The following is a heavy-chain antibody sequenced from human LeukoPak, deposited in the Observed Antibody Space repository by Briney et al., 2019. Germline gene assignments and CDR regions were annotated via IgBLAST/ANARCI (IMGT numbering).Heavy chain of an antibody. CDR2: IIPIFGTA. J-gene: IGHJ4*02. D-gene: IGHD3-22*01. Sequence: SVNVSCKASGSTFSSYAISWVRQAPGQGLEWMGGIIPIFGTAIYAQKFQGRVTMTEDTSTDTAYMELSSLRSEDTAVYYCATTRPHYYDSSGYSLPFDYWGQGTLVTVSS. CDR3: ATTRPHYYDSSGYSLPFDY. V-gene: IGHV1-69*06. CDR1: GSTFSSYA.